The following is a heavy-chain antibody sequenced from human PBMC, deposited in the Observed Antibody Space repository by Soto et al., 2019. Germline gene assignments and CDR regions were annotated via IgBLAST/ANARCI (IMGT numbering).Heavy chain of an antibody. CDR1: GLTFSSYG. V-gene: IGHV3-33*01. CDR3: ARDSQSYYADKYYYYGMDV. J-gene: IGHJ6*02. Sequence: GGSLRLSCAASGLTFSSYGMHWVRQAPGKGLEWVAVIWYDGSNKYYADSVKGRFTISRDNSKNTLYLQMNSLRAEDTAVYYCARDSQSYYADKYYYYGMDVWGQGTTVTVSS. D-gene: IGHD1-26*01. CDR2: IWYDGSNK.